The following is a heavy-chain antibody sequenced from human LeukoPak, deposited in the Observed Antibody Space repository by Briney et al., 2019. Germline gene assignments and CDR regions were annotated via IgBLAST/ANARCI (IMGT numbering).Heavy chain of an antibody. Sequence: PSETLSLTCTVSGGSISSKSYTSGWIRQPPGKGLEWIGSIYYSGSTYYNPSLKGRVTISVDTSKNQFSLKLSSVTAADTAVYCCGRHDYRDYVYFDYWGQGTLVTVSS. CDR3: GRHDYRDYVYFDY. CDR1: GGSISSKSYT. D-gene: IGHD4-17*01. CDR2: IYYSGST. J-gene: IGHJ4*02. V-gene: IGHV4-39*01.